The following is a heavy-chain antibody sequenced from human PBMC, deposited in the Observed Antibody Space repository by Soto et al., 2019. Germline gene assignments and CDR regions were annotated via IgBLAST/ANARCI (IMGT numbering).Heavy chain of an antibody. CDR1: GFTFSSYA. D-gene: IGHD5-12*01. Sequence: GGSLRLSCAASGFTFSSYAMSWVRQAPGKGLEWVSAISGSGGSTYYADSVKGRFTISRDNSKNTLYLQMNSLRAEDTAVYYCAKDSSAYSGYDAFDYWGQGTLVTVSS. V-gene: IGHV3-23*01. CDR2: ISGSGGST. CDR3: AKDSSAYSGYDAFDY. J-gene: IGHJ4*02.